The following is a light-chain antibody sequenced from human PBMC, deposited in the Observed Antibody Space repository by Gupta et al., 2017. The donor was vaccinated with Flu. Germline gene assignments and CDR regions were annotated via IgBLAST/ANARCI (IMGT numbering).Light chain of an antibody. J-gene: IGLJ3*02. Sequence: QSVLTQPPSVSGAPGQGVTIPCTGRSSNIGARYGVHWYQQLPGAVPKLLIYSTTNRPSGVPDRFSASKSGTSASLAIAGLQAEDEADYYCQSYDNSLSGWVFGGGTKLTVL. CDR3: QSYDNSLSGWV. V-gene: IGLV1-40*01. CDR2: STT. CDR1: SSNIGARYG.